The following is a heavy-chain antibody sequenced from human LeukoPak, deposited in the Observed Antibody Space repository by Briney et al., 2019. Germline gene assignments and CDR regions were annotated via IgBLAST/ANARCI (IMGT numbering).Heavy chain of an antibody. V-gene: IGHV3-21*04. CDR2: ISSSSSYI. Sequence: GGSLRLSCAASGFTFSSYSMNWVRQAPGKGLEWVSSISSSSSYIYYADSVKGRFTISRDNAKNSLYLQMNSLRAEDTAVYYCARGVLMVRGYYYYYMDVWGKGTTVTISS. CDR3: ARGVLMVRGYYYYYMDV. J-gene: IGHJ6*03. D-gene: IGHD2-8*01. CDR1: GFTFSSYS.